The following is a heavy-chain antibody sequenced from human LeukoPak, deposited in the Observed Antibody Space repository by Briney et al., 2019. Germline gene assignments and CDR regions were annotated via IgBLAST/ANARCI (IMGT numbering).Heavy chain of an antibody. Sequence: SETLSLTCTVSGGSISSYYWSWIRQPAGEGLEWIGRVYSSGTTNYNPSLQSRVTMSVDSSKNQFSLKLNSVTAADTAVYYCARGRYCTTTSCTYWYFDLWGRGTLVTVSS. CDR3: ARGRYCTTTSCTYWYFDL. D-gene: IGHD2-2*01. V-gene: IGHV4-4*07. J-gene: IGHJ2*01. CDR2: VYSSGTT. CDR1: GGSISSYY.